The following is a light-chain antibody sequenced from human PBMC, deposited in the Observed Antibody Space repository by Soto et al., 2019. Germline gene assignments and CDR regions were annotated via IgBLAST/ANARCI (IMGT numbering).Light chain of an antibody. J-gene: IGKJ1*01. CDR2: GVY. Sequence: IVLTQSPGTLSLSPGERATLSCRASLTGNNNYLAWYQHKSGQAPRLLIYGVYTRATGIPDRFTGSGSATEFTLTITRLEPEDSAVYFCQHYGYSRWTFGQGTKVEIK. CDR1: LTGNNNY. V-gene: IGKV3-20*01. CDR3: QHYGYSRWT.